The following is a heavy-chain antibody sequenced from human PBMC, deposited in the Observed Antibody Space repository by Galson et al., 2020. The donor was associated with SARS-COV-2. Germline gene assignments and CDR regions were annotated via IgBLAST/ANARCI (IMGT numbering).Heavy chain of an antibody. CDR2: INTNTGNP. J-gene: IGHJ6*03. D-gene: IGHD2-2*01. CDR3: ARAEEGIVVVRAAIGRDYYYYMDV. CDR1: GYTFTSYA. V-gene: IGHV7-4-1*02. Sequence: ASVKVSCKASGYTFTSYAMNWVRQAPGQGLEWMGWINTNTGNPTYAQGFTGRFVFSLDTSVSTAYLQISSLKAEDTAVYYCARAEEGIVVVRAAIGRDYYYYMDVWGGGTTVSVSS.